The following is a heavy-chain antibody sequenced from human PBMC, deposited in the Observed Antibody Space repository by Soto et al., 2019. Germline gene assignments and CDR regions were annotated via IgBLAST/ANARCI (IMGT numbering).Heavy chain of an antibody. CDR2: ISGSGGST. V-gene: IGHV3-23*04. CDR1: GLTFRNDW. Sequence: EMQLVESGGGLVQPGGSLRLSCAGSGLTFRNDWLSWVRQAPGKGLEWVSAISGSGGSTYYADSVKGRFTISRDNSKNTLYLQMNSLRAEDTAVYYCAKDLGQYGGNSFDAFDIWGQGTMVTVSS. J-gene: IGHJ3*02. CDR3: AKDLGQYGGNSFDAFDI. D-gene: IGHD2-21*02.